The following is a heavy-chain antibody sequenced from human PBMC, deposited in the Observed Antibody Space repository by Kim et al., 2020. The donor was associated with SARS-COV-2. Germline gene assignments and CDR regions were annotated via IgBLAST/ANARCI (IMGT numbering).Heavy chain of an antibody. Sequence: DSVKGRFTISRDNSKNTLYLQMNSLRAEDTAVYYCAKNEVTTQWDNWFDPWGQGTLVTVSS. J-gene: IGHJ5*02. CDR3: AKNEVTTQWDNWFDP. V-gene: IGHV3-30*02. D-gene: IGHD2-8*01.